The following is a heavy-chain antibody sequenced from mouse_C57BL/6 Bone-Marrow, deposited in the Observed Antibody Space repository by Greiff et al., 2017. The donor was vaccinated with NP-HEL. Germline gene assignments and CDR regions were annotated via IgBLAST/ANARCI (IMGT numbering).Heavy chain of an antibody. V-gene: IGHV6-3*01. Sequence: EVQLVESGGGLVQPGGSMKLPCVASGFTFSNYWMNWVRQSPEKGLEWVAQIRLKSDNYATHYAESVKGRFTISRDDSKSSVYLQMNNLRAEDTGIYYCTANWVPTDYWGQGTTLTVSS. CDR2: IRLKSDNYAT. D-gene: IGHD4-1*01. CDR3: TANWVPTDY. CDR1: GFTFSNYW. J-gene: IGHJ2*01.